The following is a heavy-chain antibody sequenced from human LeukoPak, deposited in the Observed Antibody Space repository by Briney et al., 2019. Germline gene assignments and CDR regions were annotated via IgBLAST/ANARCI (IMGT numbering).Heavy chain of an antibody. D-gene: IGHD3-10*01. CDR2: IYYSGST. J-gene: IGHJ4*02. CDR3: ASPYGSGSPPLDY. CDR1: GGSISSSSYY. Sequence: PSETLSLTCTVSGGSISSSSYYWGWIRQPPGKGLEWIGSIYYSGSTYYNPSLKSRVTISVDTSKNQFSLKLSSVTAADTAVYYCASPYGSGSPPLDYWGQGTLVTVSS. V-gene: IGHV4-39*01.